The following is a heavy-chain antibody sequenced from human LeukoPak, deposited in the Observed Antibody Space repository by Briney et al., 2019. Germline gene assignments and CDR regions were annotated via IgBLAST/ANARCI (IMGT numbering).Heavy chain of an antibody. CDR3: AEDKLPNGDYGAYYDS. J-gene: IGHJ4*02. CDR2: ISGSGTST. D-gene: IGHD4-17*01. CDR1: GFILSNYA. V-gene: IGHV3-23*01. Sequence: EPGGSLRLSCAVSGFILSNYAMTWVRQGPGEGLEWVSSISGSGTSTYYADSVKGRFTISRDNSKNTIILQMIRLRVEDTAIYFCAEDKLPNGDYGAYYDSWGQGTLVTVSS.